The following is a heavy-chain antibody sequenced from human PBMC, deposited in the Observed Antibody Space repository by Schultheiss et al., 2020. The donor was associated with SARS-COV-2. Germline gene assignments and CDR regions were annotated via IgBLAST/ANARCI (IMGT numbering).Heavy chain of an antibody. V-gene: IGHV4-59*01. J-gene: IGHJ4*02. D-gene: IGHD4-17*01. CDR3: ARFDSTTTFDY. Sequence: SQTLSLTCTVSGGSISSYYWSWIRQPPGKGLEWIGYIYYSGSTNYNPSLKSRVTISVDTSKNQFSLKLSSVTAADTAMYYCARFDSTTTFDYWGQGTLVTVSS. CDR2: IYYSGST. CDR1: GGSISSYY.